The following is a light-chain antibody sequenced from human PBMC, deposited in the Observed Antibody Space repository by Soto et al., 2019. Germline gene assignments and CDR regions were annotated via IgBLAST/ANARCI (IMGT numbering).Light chain of an antibody. CDR3: SSSAGSNNLYV. CDR2: EVN. Sequence: QSVLAQPPSASGSPGQSVTISCTGTSSDVGGYKYVSWYQQHPGKAPKLMIYEVNKRPSGVPDRFSGSKSGNTASLTVSGLHAEDEADYYCSSSAGSNNLYVFGTGTKVTVL. CDR1: SSDVGGYKY. J-gene: IGLJ1*01. V-gene: IGLV2-8*01.